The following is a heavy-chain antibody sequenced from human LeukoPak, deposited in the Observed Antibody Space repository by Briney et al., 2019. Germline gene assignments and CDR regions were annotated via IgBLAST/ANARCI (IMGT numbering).Heavy chain of an antibody. Sequence: PSETLSLTCTVSGGSISSYYWSWIRQPPGKGLEWIGYMYYSGSTNYNPSLKSRVTISVDTSKNQFSLKLSSVTAADTAVYYCARWLQPPPYWYFDLWGRGTLVTVSS. CDR1: GGSISSYY. J-gene: IGHJ2*01. CDR2: MYYSGST. D-gene: IGHD5-24*01. V-gene: IGHV4-59*01. CDR3: ARWLQPPPYWYFDL.